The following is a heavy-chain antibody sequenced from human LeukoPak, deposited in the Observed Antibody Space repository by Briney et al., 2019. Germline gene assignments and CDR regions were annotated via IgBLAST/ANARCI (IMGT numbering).Heavy chain of an antibody. V-gene: IGHV3-7*01. CDR1: GITFSTYW. CDR2: IKQDGSEK. D-gene: IGHD6-19*01. CDR3: AATEHWLPQGVDY. J-gene: IGHJ4*02. Sequence: QYGGSLRLSGAASGITFSTYWMSWVRQAPGKGLEWLANIKQDGSEKYYLDSVKGRFTISRDNAKNSLYLQMNSLRPEDTAVYYCAATEHWLPQGVDYWGQGTLVTVSS.